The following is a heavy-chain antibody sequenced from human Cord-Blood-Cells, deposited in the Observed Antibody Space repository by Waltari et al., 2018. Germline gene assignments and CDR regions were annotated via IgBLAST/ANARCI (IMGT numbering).Heavy chain of an antibody. CDR1: GFTFSSYA. Sequence: EVQLLESGGGLVQPGGSLRLSCAASGFTFSSYAMSWVRQAPGKGLEWVSAISGSGGRTYDADSVKSRFTISRDNSKNTLYLQMNSLRAEGTAVYYCAKDRLVGMDVWGQGTTVTVSS. CDR2: ISGSGGRT. CDR3: AKDRLVGMDV. J-gene: IGHJ6*02. V-gene: IGHV3-23*01. D-gene: IGHD6-6*01.